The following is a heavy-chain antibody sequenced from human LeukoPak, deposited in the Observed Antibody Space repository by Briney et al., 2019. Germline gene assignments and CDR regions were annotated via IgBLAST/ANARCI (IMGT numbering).Heavy chain of an antibody. CDR3: TRGSDFWSGYYTLGYYYYYMDV. CDR1: GFTFSSYA. D-gene: IGHD3-3*01. V-gene: IGHV3-49*04. Sequence: GGSLRLSCAASGFTFSSYAMSWVRQAPGKGLEWVGFIRSKAYGGTTEYAASVKGRFTISRDDSKSIAYLQMNSLKTEDTAVYYCTRGSDFWSGYYTLGYYYYYMDVWGKGTTVTVSS. J-gene: IGHJ6*03. CDR2: IRSKAYGGTT.